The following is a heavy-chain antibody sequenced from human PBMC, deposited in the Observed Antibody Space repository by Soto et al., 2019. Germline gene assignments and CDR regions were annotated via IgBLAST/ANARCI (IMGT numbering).Heavy chain of an antibody. CDR2: IKQDGGEE. CDR3: ARMYYESRGPTKYRAFDF. J-gene: IGHJ3*01. Sequence: EVQLVESGGGLVQPGGSLRLSCVASGFTFSDYSMSWVRQSPGKGLEGVANIKQDGGEEDYVDSVKGRLTISRDNAKNSLYLQMNSLRAEDTAVYYCARMYYESRGPTKYRAFDFWGQGTMVTVSS. D-gene: IGHD3-22*01. CDR1: GFTFSDYS. V-gene: IGHV3-7*01.